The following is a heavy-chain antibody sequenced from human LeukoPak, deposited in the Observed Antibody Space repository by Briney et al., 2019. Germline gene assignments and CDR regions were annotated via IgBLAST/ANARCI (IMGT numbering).Heavy chain of an antibody. Sequence: GGSLRLSCAASGFTFSNYAGIWVRQAPGQGLDWVSAITSGGAPRYADSVKGRFTISRDNSKNTLYLQMNSLRAEDTAQYFCARDPNGDCIGAFEFWGRGTVVTVSS. CDR3: ARDPNGDCIGAFEF. CDR1: GFTFSNYA. J-gene: IGHJ3*01. CDR2: ITSGGAP. D-gene: IGHD2-21*02. V-gene: IGHV3-23*01.